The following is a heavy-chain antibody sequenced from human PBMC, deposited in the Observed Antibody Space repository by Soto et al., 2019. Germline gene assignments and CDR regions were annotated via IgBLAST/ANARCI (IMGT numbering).Heavy chain of an antibody. CDR2: IIPIFGTA. CDR1: GYTFTSYD. V-gene: IGHV1-69*13. Sequence: EASAKVSCKASGYTFTSYDINWVRQAPGQGLEWMGGIIPIFGTANYAQKFQGRVTITADESTSTAYMELSSLRSEDTAVYYCARVTCGGDCYSYFQHWGQGTLVTVSS. J-gene: IGHJ1*01. CDR3: ARVTCGGDCYSYFQH. D-gene: IGHD2-21*02.